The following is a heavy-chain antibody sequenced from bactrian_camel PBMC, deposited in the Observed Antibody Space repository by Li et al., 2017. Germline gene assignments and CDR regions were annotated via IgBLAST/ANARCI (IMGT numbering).Heavy chain of an antibody. CDR3: VADAKAVVPWDWFGGYST. D-gene: IGHD7*01. J-gene: IGHJ4*01. CDR2: ILIGGGTT. CDR1: RPQPQDTASLYTFDSAC. Sequence: HVQLVESGGGSVQAGGSLRLSCEASRPQPQDTASLYTFDSACMGWFRQAPGKEREGVASILIGGGTTFNGPSVKGRFTISEDNAKNILYLQMNDLKPEDTAKYYCVADAKAVVPWDWFGGYSTRGLGTQVTVS. V-gene: IGHV3S61*01.